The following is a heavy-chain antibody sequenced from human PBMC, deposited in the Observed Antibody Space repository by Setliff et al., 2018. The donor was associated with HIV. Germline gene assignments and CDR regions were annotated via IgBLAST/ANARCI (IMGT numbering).Heavy chain of an antibody. CDR2: LSGSGGST. CDR1: GFTFSHYA. V-gene: IGHV3-23*01. CDR3: AQAQTSVSGSYYQYLQH. Sequence: PGGSLRLSCAAFGFTFSHYAMTWVRQAPGKGLEWVSSLSGSGGSTYYADSVKGRFTISRDNSKNTLYLRMNSLRAEDTAVYYCAQAQTSVSGSYYQYLQHWGQGTLVTVSS. D-gene: IGHD3-10*01. J-gene: IGHJ1*01.